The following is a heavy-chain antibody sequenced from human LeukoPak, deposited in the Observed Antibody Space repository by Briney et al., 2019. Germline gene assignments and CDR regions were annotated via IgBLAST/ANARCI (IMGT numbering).Heavy chain of an antibody. J-gene: IGHJ6*02. D-gene: IGHD3-22*01. CDR2: IYYSGST. CDR1: GGSVSSGSYY. V-gene: IGHV4-61*01. CDR3: AREMYYDSQYYYYGVDV. Sequence: SETLSLTCTVSGGSVSSGSYYWSWIRQPPGKGLEWIGYIYYSGSTNYNPSLKSRVTISVDTSKNQFSLKLSSVTAADTAVYYCAREMYYDSQYYYYGVDVWGQGTTVTVSS.